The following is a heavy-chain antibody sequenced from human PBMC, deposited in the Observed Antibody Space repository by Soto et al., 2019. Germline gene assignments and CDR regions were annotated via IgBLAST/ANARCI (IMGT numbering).Heavy chain of an antibody. D-gene: IGHD2-8*01. CDR1: GYTFTSYG. V-gene: IGHV1-18*01. CDR2: ISAYNGIT. Sequence: QVQLVQSGAEVKKPGASVKVSCKASGYTFTSYGIRWVRQAPGQGLEWMGWISAYNGITNYAPKRQGRVTMTTDTSTSTAYMELRSVRSDDTAVYYCARVPPWGVGEDAFDIWGQGTMVTVSS. CDR3: ARVPPWGVGEDAFDI. J-gene: IGHJ3*02.